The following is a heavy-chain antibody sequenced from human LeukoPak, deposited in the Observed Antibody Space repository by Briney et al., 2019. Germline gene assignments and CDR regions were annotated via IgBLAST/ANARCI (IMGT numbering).Heavy chain of an antibody. J-gene: IGHJ4*02. CDR2: VHLIGRT. CDR3: ARESGFYRPLDY. CDR1: GGSISTTNW. D-gene: IGHD2/OR15-2a*01. V-gene: IGHV4-4*02. Sequence: SETLSLTCDVSGGSISTTNWWTWVRQPPGGRLEWIGEVHLIGRTHYSPSLESRVTMSVGRPDNHVSLQLTAVTAPDTAVYYCARESGFYRPLDYSGPGTLVIVSA.